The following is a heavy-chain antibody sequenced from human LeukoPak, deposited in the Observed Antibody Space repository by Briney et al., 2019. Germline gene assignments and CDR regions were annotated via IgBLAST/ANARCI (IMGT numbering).Heavy chain of an antibody. CDR3: ARGLRYPTAWFDP. CDR1: GGSLSGHY. V-gene: IGHV4-34*01. D-gene: IGHD2-21*02. J-gene: IGHJ5*02. Sequence: SETLSLTCAVYGGSLSGHYWSWIRQPPGKGLEWIGEVNHSGNTNYNPSLKSRVTISGDTSKNQVSLKLSSVTAADTAVYYCARGLRYPTAWFDPWGQGTLVTVSS. CDR2: VNHSGNT.